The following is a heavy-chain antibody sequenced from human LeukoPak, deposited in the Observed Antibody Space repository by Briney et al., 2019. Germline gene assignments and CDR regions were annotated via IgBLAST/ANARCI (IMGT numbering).Heavy chain of an antibody. D-gene: IGHD6-13*01. CDR2: IYTSGST. CDR3: ARVTQLVLEY. V-gene: IGHV4-61*02. Sequence: SETLSLTCTVSGGSISSGSYYWSWIRQPAGKGLEWIGRIYTSGSTNYNPSLKSRVTISVDTSKNQFSLKLRSVTAADTAVYYCARVTQLVLEYWGQGTLVTVSS. J-gene: IGHJ4*02. CDR1: GGSISSGSYY.